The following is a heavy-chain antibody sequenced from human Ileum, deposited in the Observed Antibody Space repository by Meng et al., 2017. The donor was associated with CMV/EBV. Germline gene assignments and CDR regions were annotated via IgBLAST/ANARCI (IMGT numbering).Heavy chain of an antibody. CDR3: ARDRTPTHGYSSSWYNGWFDP. Sequence: GGSLRLSCAASGFTFSSYAMHWVRQAPGKGLEWVAVISYDGSNKYYADSVKGRFTISRDNSKNTLYLQMNSLRAEDTAVHYCARDRTPTHGYSSSWYNGWFDPWGQGTLVTVYS. CDR2: ISYDGSNK. CDR1: GFTFSSYA. D-gene: IGHD6-13*01. V-gene: IGHV3-30*04. J-gene: IGHJ5*02.